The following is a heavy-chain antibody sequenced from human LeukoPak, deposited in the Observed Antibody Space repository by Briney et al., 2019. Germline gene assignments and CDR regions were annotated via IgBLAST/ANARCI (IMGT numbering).Heavy chain of an antibody. V-gene: IGHV3-11*01. CDR3: ANLYDYVWGSYRSPGD. D-gene: IGHD3-16*02. CDR2: ISSSGSTI. CDR1: GFTFSDYY. Sequence: GGSLRLSCAASGFTFSDYYMSWIRQAPGKGLEWVSYISSSGSTIYYADSVKGRFTISRDNAKNSLYLQMNSLRAEDTAVYYCANLYDYVWGSYRSPGDWGQGTLVTVSS. J-gene: IGHJ4*02.